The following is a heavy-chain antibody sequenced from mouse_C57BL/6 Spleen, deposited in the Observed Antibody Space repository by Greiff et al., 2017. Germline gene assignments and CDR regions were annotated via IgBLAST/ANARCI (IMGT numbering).Heavy chain of an antibody. CDR3: AREGRLTDAY. Sequence: QVQLQQPGAELVKPGASVKLSCKASGYTFTSYWMQWVKQRPGQGLEWIGEIDPSDSYTNYNQKFKGKATLTVDTSSSTAYMQLSSLTSEDSAVYYCAREGRLTDAYWGQGTLVTVSA. J-gene: IGHJ3*01. V-gene: IGHV1-50*01. CDR1: GYTFTSYW. D-gene: IGHD4-1*01. CDR2: IDPSDSYT.